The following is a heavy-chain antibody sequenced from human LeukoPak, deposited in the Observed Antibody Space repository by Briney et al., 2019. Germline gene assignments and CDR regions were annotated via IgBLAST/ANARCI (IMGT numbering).Heavy chain of an antibody. CDR3: ARNTVTTKYFDY. CDR2: INPSGGST. J-gene: IGHJ4*02. D-gene: IGHD4-17*01. V-gene: IGHV1-46*01. CDR1: GYTFTDHY. Sequence: ASVKVSCKASGYTFTDHYIHWVRQAPGQGLEWMGIINPSGGSTRYAQKFQGRVTMTRDTSTSTVYMELSSLRSEDTAVYYCARNTVTTKYFDYWGQGTLVTVSS.